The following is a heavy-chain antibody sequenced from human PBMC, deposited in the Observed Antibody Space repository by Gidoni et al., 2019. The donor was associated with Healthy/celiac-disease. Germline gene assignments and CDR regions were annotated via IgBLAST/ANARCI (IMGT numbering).Heavy chain of an antibody. Sequence: QGQLVESGGGVVQPGRCLRRSGAASGFTFSSYGMHWVRQAPGTGLEWVAFIWYDGSNKYYADSVKGRFTISRDNSKNTLYLQMNSLRAEDTAVYYCARDRAGIATYWGQGTLVTVSS. J-gene: IGHJ4*02. CDR3: ARDRAGIATY. CDR1: GFTFSSYG. CDR2: IWYDGSNK. D-gene: IGHD6-13*01. V-gene: IGHV3-33*01.